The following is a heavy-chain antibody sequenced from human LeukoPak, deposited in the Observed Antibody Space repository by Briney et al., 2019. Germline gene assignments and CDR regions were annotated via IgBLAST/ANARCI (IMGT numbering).Heavy chain of an antibody. CDR2: ISGSGGST. V-gene: IGHV3-23*01. Sequence: PGGSLRLSCEASGFTFSNYDMIWVRQAPGKGLEWVSIISGSGGSTYYGDSVKGRFTISRDNSKNTLYLQMNSLRAEDTVTYYCVNKGYSWSPWFDPWGQGTLVTVSS. D-gene: IGHD6-13*01. J-gene: IGHJ5*02. CDR3: VNKGYSWSPWFDP. CDR1: GFTFSNYD.